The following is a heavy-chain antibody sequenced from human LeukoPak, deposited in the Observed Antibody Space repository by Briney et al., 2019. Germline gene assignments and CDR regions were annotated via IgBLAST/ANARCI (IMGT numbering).Heavy chain of an antibody. V-gene: IGHV3-66*01. D-gene: IGHD3-16*01. CDR1: GFTVSSNY. Sequence: PGGSLRLSCAASGFTVSSNYMNWVRQAPGKGLEWVSVIYSGGSTYYADSVKGRFTISRDNSKNTLYLRMNSLRAEDTAVYYCARDLGTWRDYWGQGTLVTVSS. CDR2: IYSGGST. J-gene: IGHJ4*02. CDR3: ARDLGTWRDY.